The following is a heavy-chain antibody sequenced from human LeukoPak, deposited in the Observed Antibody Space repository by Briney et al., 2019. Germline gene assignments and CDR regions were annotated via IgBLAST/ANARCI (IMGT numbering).Heavy chain of an antibody. CDR1: GASISSYY. D-gene: IGHD3-10*01. CDR2: IYYSGST. CDR3: AREVHYYGSGTYFFWFDP. V-gene: IGHV4-59*01. J-gene: IGHJ5*02. Sequence: SETLSLTCTVSGASISSYYWSWIRHPPGKGLEWIGYIYYSGSTNYNPSLKSRVTISVDTSKNQFSLKLSSVTAADTAVYYCAREVHYYGSGTYFFWFDPWGQGTLVTVSS.